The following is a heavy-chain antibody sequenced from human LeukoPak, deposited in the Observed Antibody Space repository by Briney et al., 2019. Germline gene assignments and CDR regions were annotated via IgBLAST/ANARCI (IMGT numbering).Heavy chain of an antibody. V-gene: IGHV3-23*01. CDR1: GFTFSSYA. CDR3: AREKEGYCSRTSCYLDYYYYYMDV. D-gene: IGHD2-2*01. CDR2: ISGSGVST. J-gene: IGHJ6*03. Sequence: PGGSLRLSCAASGFTFSSYAMNWVRQAPGKGLEWVSAISGSGVSTSYADSVKGRFTISRDNAKNSLYLQMNSLRAEDTAVYYCAREKEGYCSRTSCYLDYYYYYMDVWGKGTTVTISS.